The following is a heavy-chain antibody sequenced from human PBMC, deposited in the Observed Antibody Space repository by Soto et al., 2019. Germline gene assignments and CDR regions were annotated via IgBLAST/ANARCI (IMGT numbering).Heavy chain of an antibody. CDR1: GGSFSGYY. J-gene: IGHJ6*02. D-gene: IGHD3-10*01. Sequence: SETLSLTCAVYGGSFSGYYWSWIRQPPGKGLEWIGEINHSGSTNYNPSLKSRVTISVDTSKNQFSLKLSSVTAADTAVYYCARGWFGSLDYYYYGMDVWGQGTTVT. CDR3: ARGWFGSLDYYYYGMDV. V-gene: IGHV4-34*01. CDR2: INHSGST.